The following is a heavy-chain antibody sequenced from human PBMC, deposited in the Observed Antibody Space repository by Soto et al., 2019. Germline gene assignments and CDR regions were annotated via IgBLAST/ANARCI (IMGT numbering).Heavy chain of an antibody. D-gene: IGHD2-8*01. V-gene: IGHV1-2*04. J-gene: IGHJ6*02. CDR3: ARGHSTDCSTGVCSFFYNQEMDV. CDR1: GYSFTDYH. CDR2: INPKSGGT. Sequence: GSSVKVSCKASGYSFTDYHIHWVRQAPGQGLEWLGRINPKSGGTSTAQKFQGWVTMTRDRSISTVYMELTRLRSDETAVYFCARGHSTDCSTGVCSFFYNQEMDVWGQGTTVTVSS.